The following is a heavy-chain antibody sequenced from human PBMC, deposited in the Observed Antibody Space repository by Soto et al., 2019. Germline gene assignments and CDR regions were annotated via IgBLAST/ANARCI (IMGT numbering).Heavy chain of an antibody. Sequence: XAVKLSFTASGYPFTGYYMHWVRHAPGQGLEWMGWINPNSGGTNYAQKFQGWVTMTRDTSISTAYMELSRLRSDDTAVYYCARAHSRWYEAQNWFDPWGQGTLVTVSS. CDR3: ARAHSRWYEAQNWFDP. J-gene: IGHJ5*02. CDR2: INPNSGGT. V-gene: IGHV1-2*04. D-gene: IGHD6-13*01. CDR1: GYPFTGYY.